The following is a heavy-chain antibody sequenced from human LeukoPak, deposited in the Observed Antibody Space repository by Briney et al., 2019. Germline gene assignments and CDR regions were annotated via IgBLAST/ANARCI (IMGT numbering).Heavy chain of an antibody. D-gene: IGHD4-17*01. J-gene: IGHJ4*02. CDR1: GFTFSRYS. Sequence: TGGSLRLSCVASGFTFSRYSMNWVRQVAGKGLEWVSYISSSTNTIHYADSVKGRFTISRDSAKSSLYLQMDSLRAEDTAIYFCARDRYGDYILDYWGQGIPVTVSS. CDR3: ARDRYGDYILDY. CDR2: ISSSTNTI. V-gene: IGHV3-48*01.